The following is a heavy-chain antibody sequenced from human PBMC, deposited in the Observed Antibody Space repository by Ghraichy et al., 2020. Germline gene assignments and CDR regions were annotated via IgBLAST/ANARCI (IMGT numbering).Heavy chain of an antibody. CDR3: ANTYDSSAPRDPNYYYGMDV. V-gene: IGHV3-23*01. CDR1: GFTFSSYA. Sequence: GGSLRLSCAASGFTFSSYAMSWVRQAPGKGLEWVSAISGSGGSTYYADSVKGRFTISRDNSKNTLYLQMNSLRAEDTAVYYCANTYDSSAPRDPNYYYGMDVWGQGTTVTVSS. D-gene: IGHD3-22*01. J-gene: IGHJ6*02. CDR2: ISGSGGST.